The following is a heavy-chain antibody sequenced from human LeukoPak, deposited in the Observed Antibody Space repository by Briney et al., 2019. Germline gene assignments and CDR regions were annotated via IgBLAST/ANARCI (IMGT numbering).Heavy chain of an antibody. CDR2: ISSNGGST. V-gene: IGHV3-64*01. D-gene: IGHD5-12*01. J-gene: IGHJ6*03. CDR1: GFTFSSYA. Sequence: GGSLRLSCAASGFTFSSYAMHWVRQAPGKGLEYVTAISSNGGSTYYANSVKGRFTISRDNSKNTLYLQMGSLRAEDMAVYYCARRGYSGYDSYYMDVWGKGTTVTVSS. CDR3: ARRGYSGYDSYYMDV.